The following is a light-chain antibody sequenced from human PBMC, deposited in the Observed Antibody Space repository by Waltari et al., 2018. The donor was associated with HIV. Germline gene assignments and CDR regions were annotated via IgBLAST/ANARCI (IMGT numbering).Light chain of an antibody. CDR2: WAS. Sequence: DIVMTQSPDLLAVSLGGRAIITGKSSQSVLSRSNNKNHLAWYHQKPGQPPNLLFYWASIREVGVPDRFTGSGSGTIFYLTVSSLQADDVAVYYCQQFFSYPRTFGQGTMVEI. CDR1: QSVLSRSNNKNH. CDR3: QQFFSYPRT. J-gene: IGKJ1*01. V-gene: IGKV4-1*01.